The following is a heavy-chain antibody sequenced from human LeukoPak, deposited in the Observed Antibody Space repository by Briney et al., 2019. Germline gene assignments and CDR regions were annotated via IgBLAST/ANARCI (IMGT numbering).Heavy chain of an antibody. D-gene: IGHD2-15*01. V-gene: IGHV4-31*03. CDR3: ARDAEEYCSGGSCYRIDP. J-gene: IGHJ5*02. CDR2: IYYSGST. Sequence: TSETLSLTCTVSGGSISSGGYYWSWIRQHPGKGLEWIGYIYYSGSTYYNPSLKSRVTISVDTSKNQFSLKLSSVTAADTAVYYCARDAEEYCSGGSCYRIDPWGQGTLVTVSS. CDR1: GGSISSGGYY.